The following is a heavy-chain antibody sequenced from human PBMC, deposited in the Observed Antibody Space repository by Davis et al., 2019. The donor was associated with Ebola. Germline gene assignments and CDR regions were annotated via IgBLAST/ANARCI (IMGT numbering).Heavy chain of an antibody. CDR1: GYTFSDLS. D-gene: IGHD3-22*01. J-gene: IGHJ4*02. V-gene: IGHV1-24*01. CDR2: LDPTDGET. Sequence: ASVKVSCKVSGYTFSDLSIHWVRQAPGKGLEWMGGLDPTDGETLYAQTFQGRLTMTEDTSTDTGFMELSSLRSDDTAVYYCATVRKTYYYDSSDYYDFDYWGQGTLVTVSS. CDR3: ATVRKTYYYDSSDYYDFDY.